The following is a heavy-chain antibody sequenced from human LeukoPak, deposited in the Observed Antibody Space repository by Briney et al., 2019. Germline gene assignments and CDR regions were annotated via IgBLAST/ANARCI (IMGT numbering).Heavy chain of an antibody. Sequence: PVASVKVSCKASGYTFTSYGISWVRQAPGQGLEWMGWISAYNGNTNYAQKLQGRVTMTTDTSTSTAYMELRSLRSDDTAVYYCARDASPYSGYDWGYYFDYWGQGTLVTVSS. CDR3: ARDASPYSGYDWGYYFDY. J-gene: IGHJ4*02. CDR2: ISAYNGNT. CDR1: GYTFTSYG. D-gene: IGHD5-12*01. V-gene: IGHV1-18*01.